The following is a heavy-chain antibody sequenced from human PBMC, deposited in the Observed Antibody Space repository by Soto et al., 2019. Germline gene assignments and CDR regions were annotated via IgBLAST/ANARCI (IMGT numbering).Heavy chain of an antibody. V-gene: IGHV3-23*01. Sequence: GGSLRLSCAASGFTFSSYAMSWVRQAPGKGLEWVSAISGSGGSTYYADSVKGRFTISRDNSKNTLYLQMNSLRAEDTAVYYCAKPLGGRSSWYGFWFDPWGQGTLVXV. CDR1: GFTFSSYA. CDR2: ISGSGGST. CDR3: AKPLGGRSSWYGFWFDP. D-gene: IGHD6-13*01. J-gene: IGHJ5*02.